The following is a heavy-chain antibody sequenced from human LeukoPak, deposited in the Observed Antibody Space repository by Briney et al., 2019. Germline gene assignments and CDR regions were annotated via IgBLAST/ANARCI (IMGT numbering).Heavy chain of an antibody. CDR1: GFTVSSNY. J-gene: IGHJ4*02. CDR2: IYSGGST. CDR3: ARDSGYYGSGSRKGLIIHFDY. Sequence: GGSLRLSCAASGFTVSSNYMSWVRQARGKGLEWVSVIYSGGSTYYADSVKGRFTISRDNSKNTLYLQMNSLRAEDTAVYYCARDSGYYGSGSRKGLIIHFDYWGQGTLVTVSS. D-gene: IGHD3-10*01. V-gene: IGHV3-66*01.